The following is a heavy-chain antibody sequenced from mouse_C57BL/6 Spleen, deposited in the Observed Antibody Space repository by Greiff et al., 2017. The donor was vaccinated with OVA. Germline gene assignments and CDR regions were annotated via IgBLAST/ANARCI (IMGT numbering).Heavy chain of an antibody. J-gene: IGHJ1*03. CDR1: GYTFTDYN. CDR3: ARDYGGSYSYFDV. D-gene: IGHD1-1*01. CDR2: INPNNGGT. V-gene: IGHV1-22*01. Sequence: EVKLQESGPELVKPGASVKMSCKASGYTFTDYNMHWVKQSHGKSLEWIGYINPNNGGTSYNQKFKGKATLTVNKSSSTAYMELRSLTSEDSAVYYCARDYGGSYSYFDVWGTGTTVTVSS.